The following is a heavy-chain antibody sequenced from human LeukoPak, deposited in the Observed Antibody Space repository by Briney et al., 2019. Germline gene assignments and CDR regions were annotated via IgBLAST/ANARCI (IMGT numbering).Heavy chain of an antibody. D-gene: IGHD4-11*01. Sequence: AASVKVSCKASGGTFSSYAISWVRQAPGQGLEWMGGIIPIFGTANYAQKFQGRVTITADESTGTAYMELSSLRSEDTAVYYCASCDCYSNYLFWYFDYWGQGTLVTVSS. CDR3: ASCDCYSNYLFWYFDY. CDR2: IIPIFGTA. CDR1: GGTFSSYA. J-gene: IGHJ4*02. V-gene: IGHV1-69*01.